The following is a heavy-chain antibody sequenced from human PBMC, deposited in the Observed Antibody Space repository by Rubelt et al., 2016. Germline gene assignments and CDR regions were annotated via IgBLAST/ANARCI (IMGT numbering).Heavy chain of an antibody. V-gene: IGHV4-59*12. D-gene: IGHD4-17*01. CDR1: GGSISGYW. CDR3: ARGRDGDSMGC. Sequence: QVQLQMSGPGLVKPSETLSLTCTVSGGSISGYWWRWIRQHPGKGLEWIGYVHSRGSTNYNPTHKTQIAISRDTYKNQFSLKLSSVTAADTAVYYCARGRDGDSMGCWGQGTLVTVSS. CDR2: VHSRGST. J-gene: IGHJ4*02.